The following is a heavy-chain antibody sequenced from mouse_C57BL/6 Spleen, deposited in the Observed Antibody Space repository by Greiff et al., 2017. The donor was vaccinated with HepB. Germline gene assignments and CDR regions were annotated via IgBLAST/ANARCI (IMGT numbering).Heavy chain of an antibody. V-gene: IGHV1-82*01. D-gene: IGHD2-5*01. CDR1: GYAFSSSW. CDR2: IYPGDGDT. CDR3: AKGYSRDAMDY. Sequence: QVQLQQSGPELVKPGASVKISCKASGYAFSSSWMNWVKQRPGKGLEWIGRIYPGDGDTNYNGKFKGKATLTADKSSSTAYMQLSSLTSEDSAVYFCAKGYSRDAMDYWGQGTSVTVSS. J-gene: IGHJ4*01.